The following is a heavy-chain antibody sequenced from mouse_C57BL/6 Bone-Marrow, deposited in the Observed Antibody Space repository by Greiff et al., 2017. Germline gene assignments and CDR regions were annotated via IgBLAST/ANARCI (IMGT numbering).Heavy chain of an antibody. CDR2: ISSGGYYI. CDR3: TYYYGSSYWYFDV. CDR1: GFTFSSYA. D-gene: IGHD1-1*01. J-gene: IGHJ1*03. Sequence: EVKLVESGEGLVKPGGSLKLSCAASGFTFSSYAMSWVRQTPEKRLEWVAYISSGGYYIYYADTVKGRFTISRDNARNTLYLQMSSLKSEDTAMYYCTYYYGSSYWYFDVWGTGTTVTVSS. V-gene: IGHV5-9-1*02.